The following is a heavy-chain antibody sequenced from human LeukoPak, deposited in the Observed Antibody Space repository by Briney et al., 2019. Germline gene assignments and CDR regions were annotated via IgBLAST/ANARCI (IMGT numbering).Heavy chain of an antibody. V-gene: IGHV4-31*03. D-gene: IGHD2-15*01. Sequence: PSETLSLTCTVSGGSISSAGYYWSWIRLHPGKGLEWIGYIYYSGSTYYNPSLKSRVTISIDTSKSQLSLNLTSVTAADTAVYYCARRYCGGGSCRDALDIWGQGTMVTVSS. CDR2: IYYSGST. CDR1: GGSISSAGYY. CDR3: ARRYCGGGSCRDALDI. J-gene: IGHJ3*02.